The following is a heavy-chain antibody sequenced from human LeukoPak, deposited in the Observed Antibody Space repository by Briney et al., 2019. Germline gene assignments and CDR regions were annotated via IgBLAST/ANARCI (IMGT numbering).Heavy chain of an antibody. CDR1: GFTVSSNY. V-gene: IGHV3-30*03. D-gene: IGHD6-6*01. J-gene: IGHJ6*02. Sequence: QSGGSLRLSCAASGFTVSSNYMSWVRQAPGKGLEWVAVMSYDGSNKDYADSVKGRFTGSRDNSKNTLYLQMNSLRAEDTGVYYCARGEEYSSSYYYYYGMDVWGQGTTVTVSS. CDR2: MSYDGSNK. CDR3: ARGEEYSSSYYYYYGMDV.